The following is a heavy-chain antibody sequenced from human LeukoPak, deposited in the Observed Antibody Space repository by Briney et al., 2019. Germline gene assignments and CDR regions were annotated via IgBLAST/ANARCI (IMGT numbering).Heavy chain of an antibody. CDR1: GGSISSGDYY. CDR3: ARDPQDYYGSGNTWYFDL. V-gene: IGHV4-30-4*01. D-gene: IGHD3-10*01. J-gene: IGHJ2*01. CDR2: IYYSGST. Sequence: PSQTLSLTCTVSGGSISSGDYYWRWIRQPPGKGLEWIGYIYYSGSTYYNPSLKSRVTISVDTSKNQFSLKLSSVTAADTAVYYCARDPQDYYGSGNTWYFDLWGRGTLVTVSS.